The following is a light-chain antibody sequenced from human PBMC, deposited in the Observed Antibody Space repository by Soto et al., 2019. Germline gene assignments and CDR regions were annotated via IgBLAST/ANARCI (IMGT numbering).Light chain of an antibody. Sequence: EIVMTQSPVTLSVSPGERATLSCRASQSVDGKLAWYQQKPGQAPGLLIYGASTRATGIPARFSGSGSGTEFTLTISSLQSEDFAVYYCQQYAYRPPLTFGGGTKVEIK. CDR2: GAS. CDR1: QSVDGK. J-gene: IGKJ4*01. V-gene: IGKV3-15*01. CDR3: QQYAYRPPLT.